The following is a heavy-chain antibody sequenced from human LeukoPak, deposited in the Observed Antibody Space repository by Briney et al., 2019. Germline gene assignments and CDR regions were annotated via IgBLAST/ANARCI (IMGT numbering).Heavy chain of an antibody. J-gene: IGHJ4*02. V-gene: IGHV1-69*04. D-gene: IGHD1-20*01. Sequence: SVKVTCKTSGGTFNSYAISWVRQAPGQGLEWMGRITPILGIAKYAQQFQGRVTITANKSTTTAYMELSSLRSEDTAVYYCARVAGGDNWNDLGLGYWGQGTLVTVSS. CDR3: ARVAGGDNWNDLGLGY. CDR1: GGTFNSYA. CDR2: ITPILGIA.